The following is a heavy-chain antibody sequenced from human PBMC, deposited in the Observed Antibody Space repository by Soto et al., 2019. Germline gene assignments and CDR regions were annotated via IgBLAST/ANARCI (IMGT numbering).Heavy chain of an antibody. CDR2: IYYTGST. Sequence: PSETLSLTCTVSGGSINNHYWSWIRQPPGKGLEWIGYIYYTGSTNYNPSLKSRVTMSVDTSKNQFSLNLNSLTAADSAVYYCARLEGLATIPDYFDFWGQGALVTVSS. D-gene: IGHD3-9*01. V-gene: IGHV4-59*11. CDR3: ARLEGLATIPDYFDF. J-gene: IGHJ4*02. CDR1: GGSINNHY.